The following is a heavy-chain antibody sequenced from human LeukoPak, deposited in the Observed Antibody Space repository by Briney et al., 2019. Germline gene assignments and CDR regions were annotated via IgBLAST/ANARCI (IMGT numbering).Heavy chain of an antibody. D-gene: IGHD4-17*01. CDR2: TSSGSSYV. CDR1: GFTFSRYS. V-gene: IGHV3-21*04. Sequence: GGSLRLSCAASGFTFSRYSMNWVRQAPGKGLEWVSSTSSGSSYVYYADSVKGRFTISRDNAKNSLYLQMTSLRAEDTALYYCARQNGGAEYGDYGHWGQGILVTVSS. CDR3: ARQNGGAEYGDYGH. J-gene: IGHJ4*02.